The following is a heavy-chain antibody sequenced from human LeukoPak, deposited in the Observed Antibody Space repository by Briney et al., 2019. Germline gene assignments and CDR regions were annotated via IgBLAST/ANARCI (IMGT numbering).Heavy chain of an antibody. CDR2: IYTSYFT. V-gene: IGHV4-4*07. CDR3: ARVQIVTGTYFDS. J-gene: IGHJ4*02. Sequence: SETLSLTCTISGDSMSGYSWSWLRQPAGKELEWIGRIYTSYFTEYNLSLDGRVTMSIDTSKNQFSLMLDSVTAADTAIYYCARVQIVTGTYFDSWGQGALVTVSS. D-gene: IGHD3-10*01. CDR1: GDSMSGYS.